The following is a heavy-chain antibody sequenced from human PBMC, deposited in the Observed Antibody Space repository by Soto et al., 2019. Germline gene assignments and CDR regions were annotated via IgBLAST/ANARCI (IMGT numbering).Heavy chain of an antibody. CDR1: GFTFSNFG. CDR3: ARDPGQDEAMDF. Sequence: QVQVVESGGGVVQPGTSLRLSCAASGFTFSNFGMHWVRQAPGKGLEWVAVIWHDGKNKYYADSAKGRFTISRDNSKNTLYLQMNSLRAEDTAVYYCARDPGQDEAMDFWGKGPLVTVSS. CDR2: IWHDGKNK. V-gene: IGHV3-33*01. J-gene: IGHJ4*02.